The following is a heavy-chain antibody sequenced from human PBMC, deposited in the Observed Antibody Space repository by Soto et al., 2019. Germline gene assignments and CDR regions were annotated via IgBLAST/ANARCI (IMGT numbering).Heavy chain of an antibody. J-gene: IGHJ6*02. CDR1: GFSFSSYA. V-gene: IGHV3-23*01. CDR2: ISGSGSPT. Sequence: PGGSLRLSCAASGFSFSSYAMTRVRQAPGRGLEWVSAISGSGSPTYYADSVKGRFTISRDNSKNTLYLQMNSLRADDTAVYYCARDMSGGTYNYYYGMDVWGQGTTVTVSS. D-gene: IGHD1-26*01. CDR3: ARDMSGGTYNYYYGMDV.